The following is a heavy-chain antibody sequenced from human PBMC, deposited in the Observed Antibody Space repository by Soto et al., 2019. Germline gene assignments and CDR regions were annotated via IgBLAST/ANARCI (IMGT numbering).Heavy chain of an antibody. D-gene: IGHD3-3*01. V-gene: IGHV3-23*01. CDR3: ADGGEWSFNFEY. CDR1: GFTFSSSA. J-gene: IGHJ4*02. CDR2: ISGSGGST. Sequence: EVQLLESGGGLVQPGGSLRLACTASGFTFSSSAMSWVRQAAGKGLEWVSAISGSGGSTYYADSVKGRFTISRDNSKNTLYLQMNNLRVEDKAVYYCADGGEWSFNFEYWGQGTLVTV.